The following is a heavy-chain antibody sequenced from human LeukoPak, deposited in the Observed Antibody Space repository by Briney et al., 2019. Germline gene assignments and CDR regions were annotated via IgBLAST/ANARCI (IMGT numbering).Heavy chain of an antibody. D-gene: IGHD3-22*01. CDR3: AATQRVVVVITTDY. CDR1: GFTFSSYG. V-gene: IGHV3-23*01. Sequence: GGSLRLSCAASGFTFSSYGMSWVRQASGKGLEWVSAISGSGGSTYYADSVKGRFTISRDNSKNTLYLQMNSLRAEDTAVYYCAATQRVVVVITTDYWGQGTLVTVSS. J-gene: IGHJ4*02. CDR2: ISGSGGST.